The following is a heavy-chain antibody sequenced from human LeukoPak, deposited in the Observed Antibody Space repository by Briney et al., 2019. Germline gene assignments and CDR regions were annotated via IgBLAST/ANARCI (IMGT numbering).Heavy chain of an antibody. D-gene: IGHD3-22*01. CDR1: GYTFTGYY. V-gene: IGHV1-2*02. CDR3: ARDLAAITTGSHNWFDP. J-gene: IGHJ5*02. Sequence: ASVRVSCKASGYTFTGYYMHWVRQAPGQGLEWMGWINPKSGGTNYAQKFQGRVTMTRDTSISTAFMELSRLTSDDTAVYYCARDLAAITTGSHNWFDPWGQGILVTVSS. CDR2: INPKSGGT.